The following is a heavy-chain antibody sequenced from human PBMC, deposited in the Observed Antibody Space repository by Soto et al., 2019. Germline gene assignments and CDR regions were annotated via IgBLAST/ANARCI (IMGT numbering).Heavy chain of an antibody. CDR3: ARGWVGTGSHYFRF. CDR1: GESFSGFY. Sequence: SETLSLTCAVYGESFSGFYWSRIRQPPGKGLEWIGEINRSRSTNHNPSLKSRVTISVDTSKNQFSLKLNSVTAADTAVYYCARGWVGTGSHYFRFWGQGTLVTVSS. CDR2: INRSRST. J-gene: IGHJ4*02. V-gene: IGHV4-34*01. D-gene: IGHD3-9*01.